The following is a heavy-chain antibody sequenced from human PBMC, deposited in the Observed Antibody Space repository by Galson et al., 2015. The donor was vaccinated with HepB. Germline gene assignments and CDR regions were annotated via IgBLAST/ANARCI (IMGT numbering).Heavy chain of an antibody. Sequence: SLRLSCAASGFRFSNYWIHWVRQVLGKGLVWVSRIDSHGTDAIYADSVKGRFTISRDNTNNPLYLQMNSLRAEDTALYYCARGGYDHGFDIWGQGTMVTVSS. CDR3: ARGGYDHGFDI. D-gene: IGHD2-15*01. CDR1: GFRFSNYW. J-gene: IGHJ3*02. CDR2: IDSHGTDA. V-gene: IGHV3-74*01.